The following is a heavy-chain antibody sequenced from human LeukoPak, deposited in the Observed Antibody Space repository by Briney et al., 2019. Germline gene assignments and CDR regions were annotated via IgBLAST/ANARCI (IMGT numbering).Heavy chain of an antibody. Sequence: GRSLRLSCAASGFTFDDYAMHWVRQAPGKGLEWVSGISWNSGSIGYADSVKGRFTISRDNAKNSLYLQMNSLRAEDTALYYCAKGSGYVGFDYWGQGTLVTVSS. J-gene: IGHJ4*02. CDR2: ISWNSGSI. CDR3: AKGSGYVGFDY. V-gene: IGHV3-9*01. D-gene: IGHD5-12*01. CDR1: GFTFDDYA.